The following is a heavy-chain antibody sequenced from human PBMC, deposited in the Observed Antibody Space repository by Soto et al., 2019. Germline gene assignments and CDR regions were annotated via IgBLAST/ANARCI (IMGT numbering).Heavy chain of an antibody. CDR1: GFTFSSYW. Sequence: GGSLRLSCAASGFTFSSYWMHWVRQAPGKGLVWVSRINSDGSSTSYADSVKGRFTISRDNAKNTLYLQMNSLRAEDTAVYYCAIYGDYHHYYYMDVWGKGTTVTVSS. CDR3: AIYGDYHHYYYMDV. V-gene: IGHV3-74*01. D-gene: IGHD4-17*01. J-gene: IGHJ6*03. CDR2: INSDGSST.